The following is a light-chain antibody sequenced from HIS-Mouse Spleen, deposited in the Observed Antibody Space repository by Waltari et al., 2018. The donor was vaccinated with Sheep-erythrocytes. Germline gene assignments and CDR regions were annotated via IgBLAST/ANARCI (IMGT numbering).Light chain of an antibody. V-gene: IGLV2-14*01. J-gene: IGLJ3*02. CDR2: EVS. CDR3: SSYTSSSTWV. CDR1: SSDVGGYNY. Sequence: QSALTQPASVSGSPGQSITISCTGTSSDVGGYNYVPWYQQHPGKAPQLMIYEVSNRPSGVSNRFSGSKSGNTASLTISGLQAEDEADYYCSSYTSSSTWVFGEGTKLTVL.